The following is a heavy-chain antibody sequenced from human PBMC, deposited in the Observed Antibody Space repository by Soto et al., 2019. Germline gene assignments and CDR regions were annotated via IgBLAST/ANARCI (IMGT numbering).Heavy chain of an antibody. Sequence: EVQLLESGGGLVQPGGSLKVSCAASGFTFSNYALSWVRQAPGKGLEWVAAIRDSATNTYYADSVKGRFTIARDNSENTLFLQMNSLGAEDTAIYYVARFLTGYARKIFELDYWGQGTLVTVSS. D-gene: IGHD3-9*01. V-gene: IGHV3-23*01. CDR1: GFTFSNYA. J-gene: IGHJ4*02. CDR3: ARFLTGYARKIFELDY. CDR2: IRDSATNT.